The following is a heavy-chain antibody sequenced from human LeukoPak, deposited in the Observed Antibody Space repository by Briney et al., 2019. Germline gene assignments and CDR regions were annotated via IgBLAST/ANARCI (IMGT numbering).Heavy chain of an antibody. CDR1: GGSISSSSYY. V-gene: IGHV4-39*07. CDR2: IYYSGST. CDR3: ARDSGSYNDALDI. J-gene: IGHJ3*02. D-gene: IGHD1-26*01. Sequence: SETLSLTCTVSGGSISSSSYYWGWIRQPPGKGLEWIGSIYYSGSTYYNPSLKSRVTISVDTSKNQFSLKLSSVTAADTAVYYCARDSGSYNDALDIWGQGTMVTVSS.